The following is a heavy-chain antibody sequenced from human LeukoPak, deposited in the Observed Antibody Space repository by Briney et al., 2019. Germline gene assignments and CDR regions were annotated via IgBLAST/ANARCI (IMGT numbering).Heavy chain of an antibody. D-gene: IGHD3-10*01. CDR2: IDPNTGDT. CDR3: ARLGLHGSGTYYFFDY. CDR1: GQSLTGYF. Sequence: ASVKVSCKASGQSLTGYFIHWVRQAPGQGLEWVGRIDPNTGDTVYAQNFQGRVTVTSATSISTAYMELSRLTSDDTAVYFCARLGLHGSGTYYFFDYWGQGTLVTVSS. V-gene: IGHV1-2*06. J-gene: IGHJ4*02.